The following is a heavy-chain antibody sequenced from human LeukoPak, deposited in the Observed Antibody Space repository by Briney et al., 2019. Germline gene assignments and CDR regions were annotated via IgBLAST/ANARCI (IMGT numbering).Heavy chain of an antibody. V-gene: IGHV1-46*01. CDR1: GYTFTSYY. CDR2: INPSGGST. J-gene: IGHJ4*02. D-gene: IGHD2-2*01. CDR3: ARQRYCSSTSCYFQDPIDY. Sequence: ASVKVSCKASGYTFTSYYMHWVRQAPGQGLEWMGIINPSGGSTSYAQKFQGRVTMTRDTSTSTVYMELSSLRSEGTAVYYCARQRYCSSTSCYFQDPIDYWGQGTLVTVSS.